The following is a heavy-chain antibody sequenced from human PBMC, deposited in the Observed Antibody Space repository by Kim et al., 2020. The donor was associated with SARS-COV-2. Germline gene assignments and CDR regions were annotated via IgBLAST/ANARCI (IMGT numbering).Heavy chain of an antibody. CDR3: AKARYFDWLPGYFDY. J-gene: IGHJ4*02. V-gene: IGHV3-23*01. Sequence: DSVKGRFTISRDNSKNTLYLQMNSLRAEDTAVYYCAKARYFDWLPGYFDYWGQGTLVTVSS. D-gene: IGHD3-9*01.